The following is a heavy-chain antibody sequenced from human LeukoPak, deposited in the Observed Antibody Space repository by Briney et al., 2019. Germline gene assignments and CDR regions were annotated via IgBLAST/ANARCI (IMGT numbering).Heavy chain of an antibody. CDR2: IYYNGST. J-gene: IGHJ4*02. CDR3: ARGGGYSSSWSY. V-gene: IGHV4-59*01. CDR1: GGSISSYY. Sequence: SETLSLTCTVSGGSISSYYWNWIRQPPGTGLEWIGYIYYNGSTKYNPYLTSRVNISVDTTKNKFALKLSSVTTADTAVYYVARGGGYSSSWSYWGQGTLVTVSS. D-gene: IGHD6-13*01.